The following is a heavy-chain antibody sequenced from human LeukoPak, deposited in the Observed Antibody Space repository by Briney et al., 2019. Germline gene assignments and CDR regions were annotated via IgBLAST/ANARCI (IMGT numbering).Heavy chain of an antibody. CDR2: IYPGDSDT. CDR3: ARHRDSGYYDP. CDR1: GYSFTDYW. D-gene: IGHD3-22*01. V-gene: IGHV5-51*01. J-gene: IGHJ5*02. Sequence: GESMKISCKGSGYSFTDYWLAWVRQMPGKDLEWLGIIYPGDSDTRYNPSFQGQVTISADKSISTAYLQWRSLKASDTAIYFCARHRDSGYYDPWGQGALVTVSS.